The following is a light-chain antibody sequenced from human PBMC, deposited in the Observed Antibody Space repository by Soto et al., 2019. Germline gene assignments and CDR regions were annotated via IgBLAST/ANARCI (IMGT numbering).Light chain of an antibody. CDR1: QSVSTSN. CDR3: QQHGSSPIT. J-gene: IGKJ5*01. V-gene: IGKV3-20*01. CDR2: GAS. Sequence: IVLTQSPGTLSSSPGERATLSCRASQSVSTSNLAWYQQRPGQAPRLLIYGASRRATGIPDRFSGSGSGTDFTLTISRLEPEDFAVYYCQQHGSSPITFGQGTRLEIK.